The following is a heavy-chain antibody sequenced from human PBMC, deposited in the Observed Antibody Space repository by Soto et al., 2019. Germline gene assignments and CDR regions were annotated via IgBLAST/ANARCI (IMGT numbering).Heavy chain of an antibody. V-gene: IGHV3-33*01. CDR3: VGGGDDKGMDA. CDR1: GFTFSSHG. CDR2: MWYDGSNK. D-gene: IGHD3-16*01. J-gene: IGHJ6*02. Sequence: QVQLVESGGGVVQPGRSLRLSCAASGFTFSSHGMQWVRQAPGKGLEWVAVMWYDGSNKYYAESVKGRFPISRDDSKNPRCLEMNSRRADGTAIQYRVGGGDDKGMDAWGRGTTATVSS.